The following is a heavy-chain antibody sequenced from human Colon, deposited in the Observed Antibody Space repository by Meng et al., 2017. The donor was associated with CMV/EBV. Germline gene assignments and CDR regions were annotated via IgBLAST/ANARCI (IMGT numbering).Heavy chain of an antibody. CDR1: FSHNTVQLS. CDR3: AHGGSGYDFGAGGFDY. V-gene: IGHV2-5*01. CDR2: VYWNDDK. D-gene: IGHD5-12*01. Sequence: FSHNTVQLSGGWIRQPPGKALEWLALVYWNDDKRYNPSLKNRLTVTKDTSKNQVVLRVTNMDPADSGTYFCAHGGSGYDFGAGGFDYWGQGTLVTVSS. J-gene: IGHJ4*02.